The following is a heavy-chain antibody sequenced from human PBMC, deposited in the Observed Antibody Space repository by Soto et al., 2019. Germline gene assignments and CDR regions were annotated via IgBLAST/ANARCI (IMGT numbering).Heavy chain of an antibody. Sequence: GGSLRLSCASSGFALSGSALHWVRRASGKGLEWVGRIKTKADNYATAYAASVRDKFTISRDDSRNTAYLQMDSLETEDTAVYYCAKDPNSSSWYDNWFDPWGQGTLVTVSS. CDR3: AKDPNSSSWYDNWFDP. CDR2: IKTKADNYAT. CDR1: GFALSGSA. V-gene: IGHV3-73*01. J-gene: IGHJ5*02. D-gene: IGHD6-13*01.